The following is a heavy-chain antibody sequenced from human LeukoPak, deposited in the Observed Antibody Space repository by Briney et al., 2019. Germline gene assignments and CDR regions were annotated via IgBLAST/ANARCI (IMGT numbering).Heavy chain of an antibody. V-gene: IGHV4-34*01. CDR1: GGSFSGYY. CDR3: ATTPVSDAFDI. CDR2: INHSGST. J-gene: IGHJ3*02. Sequence: SETLSLTCAVYGGSFSGYYWSWIRQPPGKGLEWIGEINHSGSTYYNPSLKSRVTISVDTSKNQFSLKLSSVTAADTAVYYCATTPVSDAFDIWGQGTMVTVSS. D-gene: IGHD2-15*01.